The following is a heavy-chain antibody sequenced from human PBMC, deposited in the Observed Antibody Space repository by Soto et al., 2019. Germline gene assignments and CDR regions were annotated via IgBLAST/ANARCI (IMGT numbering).Heavy chain of an antibody. D-gene: IGHD3-3*01. J-gene: IGHJ6*02. CDR2: IWYDGSNK. CDR1: GFTFSSYG. V-gene: IGHV3-33*01. Sequence: GGSLRLSCAASGFTFSSYGMHWVRQAPGKGLEWVAVIWYDGSNKYYADSVKGRFTISRDNSKNTLYLQMNSLRAEDTAVYYCAREGSVLRFLEWFSAGMDVWGQGTAVTVSS. CDR3: AREGSVLRFLEWFSAGMDV.